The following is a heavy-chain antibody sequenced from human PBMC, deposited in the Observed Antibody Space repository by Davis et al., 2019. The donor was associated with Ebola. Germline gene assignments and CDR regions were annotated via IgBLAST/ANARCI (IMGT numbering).Heavy chain of an antibody. CDR2: IGSSGSNI. CDR3: AKDVWQQLVRFFDY. V-gene: IGHV3-23*01. Sequence: GGSLRLSCAASGYTFSSSAMSWGRQAPGKGLEWVSSIGSSGSNIYYADSVKGRFTISRDNSKNTLYLQMNSLRAEDTAVYYCAKDVWQQLVRFFDYWGQGTLVTVSS. J-gene: IGHJ4*02. D-gene: IGHD6-13*01. CDR1: GYTFSSSA.